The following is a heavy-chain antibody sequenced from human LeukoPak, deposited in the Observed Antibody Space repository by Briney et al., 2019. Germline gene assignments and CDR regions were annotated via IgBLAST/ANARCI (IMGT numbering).Heavy chain of an antibody. CDR3: ARESYSYPYCYYYYMDV. CDR1: GFTFCSYS. Sequence: GGSLRLSSADSGFTFCSYSMSWVRQAPGERLEWVSSISSSSSYIYYADSVKGRFTISRDNAKNPLYLLMNSLRAEDTAVYYCARESYSYPYCYYYYMDVWGKGTTVTVSS. CDR2: ISSSSSYI. J-gene: IGHJ6*03. V-gene: IGHV3-21*01. D-gene: IGHD5-18*01.